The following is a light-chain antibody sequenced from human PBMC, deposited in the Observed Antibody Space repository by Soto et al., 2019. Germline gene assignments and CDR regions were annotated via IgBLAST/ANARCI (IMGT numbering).Light chain of an antibody. CDR1: QSISSW. V-gene: IGKV1-5*01. CDR2: DDS. Sequence: DIQMTQSPSTLSASVGDIVTITCRASQSISSWLAWYQQKPGKAPKLLIYDDSSLESGVPSRLSGSGSGTELNLTISRLQPDDFATYYCQKYNSYSWTFGQGTKVDIK. CDR3: QKYNSYSWT. J-gene: IGKJ1*01.